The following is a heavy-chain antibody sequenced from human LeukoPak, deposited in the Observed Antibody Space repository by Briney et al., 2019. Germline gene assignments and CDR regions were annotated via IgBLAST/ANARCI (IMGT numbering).Heavy chain of an antibody. Sequence: ASEKVSCKASGYTFTSYGISWVRQAPRQGLEWMGWISIYNGNTNYAKKLQGRVTMTTDTSTSTAYMALRRLRSDDTAVYYCARSMDIVVVVAGGAPTPLDYWGRGTLVTVSS. J-gene: IGHJ4*01. CDR2: ISIYNGNT. CDR1: GYTFTSYG. CDR3: ARSMDIVVVVAGGAPTPLDY. D-gene: IGHD2-15*01. V-gene: IGHV1-18*01.